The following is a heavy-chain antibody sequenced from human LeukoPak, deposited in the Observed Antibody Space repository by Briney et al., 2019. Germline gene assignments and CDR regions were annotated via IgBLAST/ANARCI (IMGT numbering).Heavy chain of an antibody. D-gene: IGHD2-15*01. V-gene: IGHV1-18*01. CDR2: ISAYNGNT. J-gene: IGHJ1*01. Sequence: GASVKVSCKASGGTFSSYAISWVRQAPGQGLEWMGWISAYNGNTNYAQKLQGRVTMTTDTSTSTAYMELRSLRSNDTAVYYCAREGYCSGGSCYLEYFQHWGQGTLVTVSS. CDR1: GGTFSSYA. CDR3: AREGYCSGGSCYLEYFQH.